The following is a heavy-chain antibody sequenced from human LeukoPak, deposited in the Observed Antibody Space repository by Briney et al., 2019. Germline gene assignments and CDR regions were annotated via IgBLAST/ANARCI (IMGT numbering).Heavy chain of an antibody. CDR2: IIPIFGTA. CDR1: GGTFSSYA. D-gene: IGHD3-22*01. CDR3: ARDSYYYDSSGRTLFESGFDP. J-gene: IGHJ5*02. Sequence: ASVKVSCKASGGTFSSYAISWVRQAPGQGLEWMGGIIPIFGTANYAQKFQGRVTITADESTSTAYMELSSLRSEDTAVYYCARDSYYYDSSGRTLFESGFDPWGQGTLVTVSS. V-gene: IGHV1-69*13.